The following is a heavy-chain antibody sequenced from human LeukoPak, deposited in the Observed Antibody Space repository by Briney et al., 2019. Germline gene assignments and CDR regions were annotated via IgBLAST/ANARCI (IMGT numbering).Heavy chain of an antibody. Sequence: GGSLRLSCAASGFTFSSYSMNWVRQAPGKGLEWVSAISGSGGSTYYADSVKGRFTISRDNSKNTLHLQMNSLRAEDTAIYYCAKDVPVAGTGTYYYYYGMDVWGQGTTVTVSS. V-gene: IGHV3-23*01. CDR2: ISGSGGST. CDR3: AKDVPVAGTGTYYYYYGMDV. J-gene: IGHJ6*02. CDR1: GFTFSSYS. D-gene: IGHD6-19*01.